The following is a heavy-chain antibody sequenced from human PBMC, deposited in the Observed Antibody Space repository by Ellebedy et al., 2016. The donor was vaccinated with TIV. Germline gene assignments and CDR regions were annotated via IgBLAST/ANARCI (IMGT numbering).Heavy chain of an antibody. V-gene: IGHV1-18*01. CDR2: INPYSGNT. D-gene: IGHD4-11*01. J-gene: IGHJ3*02. CDR3: ARDGAPGTTLRALDT. CDR1: GYTFTNYA. Sequence: ASVKVSCXASGYTFTNYAITWVRQAPGQGLEWMGWINPYSGNTKSLQKLQGRVTMTTDTSTSTGYMELRSLKTDDTAVYYCARDGAPGTTLRALDTWGQGTMVTVSS.